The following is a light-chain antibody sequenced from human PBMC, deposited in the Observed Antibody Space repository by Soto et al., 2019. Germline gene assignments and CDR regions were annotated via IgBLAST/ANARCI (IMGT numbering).Light chain of an antibody. CDR1: SSDVGGYGY. Sequence: QSALTEPPSASGSPGQSVTISCTGTSSDVGGYGYVSWYQQHPGKAPKLMIFEVTKRASGVPNRFSGSKSGNTASLTVSGLQAEDEADYYCSSYAGINTDVMFGGGTQLTVL. CDR2: EVT. CDR3: SSYAGINTDVM. V-gene: IGLV2-8*01. J-gene: IGLJ3*02.